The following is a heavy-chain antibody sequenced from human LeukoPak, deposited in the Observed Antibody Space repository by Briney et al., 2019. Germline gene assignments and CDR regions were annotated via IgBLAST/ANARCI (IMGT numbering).Heavy chain of an antibody. CDR3: ARDGPDYVGNAFDI. V-gene: IGHV3-48*03. CDR1: GFTFSSYE. CDR2: ISSSGSTI. D-gene: IGHD3-10*02. Sequence: QPGGSLRLSCAASGFTFSSYEMNWVRQAPGKGLEWVSYISSSGSTIYYADSVKGRFTISRDNAKNSLYLQMNSLRAEDTAVYYCARDGPDYVGNAFDIWGQGTMVTVSS. J-gene: IGHJ3*02.